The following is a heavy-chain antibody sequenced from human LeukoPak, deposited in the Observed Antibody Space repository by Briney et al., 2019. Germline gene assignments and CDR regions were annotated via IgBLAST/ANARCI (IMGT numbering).Heavy chain of an antibody. CDR2: ISGSGGST. CDR3: AKNAAFGLLDY. CDR1: GFTFSNYA. Sequence: GGSLRLSCAASGFTFSNYAMSWVRQAPGKGLEWVSAISGSGGSTYYADSLKGRFTISRDNSKNTLYLQMNSLRAEDTAIYYCAKNAAFGLLDYWGQGTLVAVSS. J-gene: IGHJ4*02. D-gene: IGHD6-13*01. V-gene: IGHV3-23*01.